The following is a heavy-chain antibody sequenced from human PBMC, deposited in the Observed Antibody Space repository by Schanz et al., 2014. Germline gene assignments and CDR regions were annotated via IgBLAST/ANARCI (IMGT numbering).Heavy chain of an antibody. Sequence: EVQLVESGGGLIQPGGSLRLSCAVSGFTVNTNYMSWVRQAPGKGLEWISSMYINSGSTQYADSVKGRFIISRDNSKNTLYLQMNSLRAEDTAVYYCAKGMWQQLVSDYWGQGTLVTVSS. CDR2: MYINSGST. CDR1: GFTVNTNY. D-gene: IGHD1-1*01. CDR3: AKGMWQQLVSDY. V-gene: IGHV3-53*01. J-gene: IGHJ4*02.